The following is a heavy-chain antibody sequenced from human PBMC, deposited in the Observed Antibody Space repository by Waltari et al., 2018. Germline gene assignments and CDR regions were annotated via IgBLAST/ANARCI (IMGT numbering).Heavy chain of an antibody. V-gene: IGHV1-2*02. CDR2: INPNIGGT. Sequence: QVQLVQSGAEVKKPGASVKVSCKASGYTFTGYYMHWVRQAPGQGLEWMGWINPNIGGTNYAQKFQGRVTMTRDTSISTAYMELSRLRSDDTAVYYCARAPRVYCSGGSCYPEWWAFDIWGQGTMVTVSS. CDR3: ARAPRVYCSGGSCYPEWWAFDI. J-gene: IGHJ3*02. D-gene: IGHD2-15*01. CDR1: GYTFTGYY.